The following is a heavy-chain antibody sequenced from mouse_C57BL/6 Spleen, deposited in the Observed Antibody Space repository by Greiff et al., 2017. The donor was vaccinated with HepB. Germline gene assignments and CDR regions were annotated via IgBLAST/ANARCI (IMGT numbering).Heavy chain of an antibody. J-gene: IGHJ1*03. V-gene: IGHV1-50*01. CDR1: GYTFTSYW. D-gene: IGHD2-4*01. CDR3: ARGMITNWYFDV. Sequence: QVQLQQPGAELVKPGASVKLSCKASGYTFTSYWMQWVKQRPGQGLEWIGEIDPSDSYTNYNQKFKGKATLTVDTSSSTAYMQLSSLTSEGSAVYYCARGMITNWYFDVWGTGTTVTVSS. CDR2: IDPSDSYT.